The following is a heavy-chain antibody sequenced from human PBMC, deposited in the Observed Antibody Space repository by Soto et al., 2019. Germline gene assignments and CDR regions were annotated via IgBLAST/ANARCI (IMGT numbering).Heavy chain of an antibody. D-gene: IGHD1-26*01. CDR2: IKSRALSEKT. Sequence: VQLVESGGASVETGGSLRLTCAASGFTFSNAWMTWVRQAPGKGLEWVGRIKSRALSEKTDYAEPVKGRFTISRDNSENSLSLQLNSLKVEDTAVYYCARAAAESGSVFDHWGQGTLVTVSS. V-gene: IGHV3-15*02. J-gene: IGHJ4*02. CDR1: GFTFSNAW. CDR3: ARAAAESGSVFDH.